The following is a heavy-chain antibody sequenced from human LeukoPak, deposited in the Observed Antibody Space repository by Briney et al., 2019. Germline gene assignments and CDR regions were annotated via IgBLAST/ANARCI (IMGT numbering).Heavy chain of an antibody. J-gene: IGHJ6*03. D-gene: IGHD1-26*01. CDR2: INPNSGGT. CDR1: GYTFTGYY. CDR3: ARDPYSGSYFRRDYYYYYMDV. Sequence: ASVKVSCKASGYTFTGYYMHWVRQAPGQGLEWMGWINPNSGGTNYAQKFQGRVTMTRDTSISTAYMELSRLRSDDTAVYYCARDPYSGSYFRRDYYYYYMDVWGKGTTVTVSS. V-gene: IGHV1-2*02.